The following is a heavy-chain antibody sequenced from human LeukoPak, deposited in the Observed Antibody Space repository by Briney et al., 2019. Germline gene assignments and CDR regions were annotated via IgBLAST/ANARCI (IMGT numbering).Heavy chain of an antibody. D-gene: IGHD3-22*01. CDR1: GFSFTTHA. CDR3: ARDYDSHGYDPRLAS. V-gene: IGHV3-23*01. J-gene: IGHJ4*02. CDR2: ISGSGGST. Sequence: GGSLRLSCVASGFSFTTHAMGWVRQAPGKGLEWVSHISGSGGSTKYSGSVKGRFTISRDNSKNTLYLQINSLGADDTAVYYCARDYDSHGYDPRLASWGQGTLVTVSS.